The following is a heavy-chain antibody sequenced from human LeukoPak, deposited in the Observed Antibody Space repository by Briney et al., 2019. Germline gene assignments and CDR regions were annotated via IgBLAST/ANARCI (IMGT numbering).Heavy chain of an antibody. V-gene: IGHV3-64*01. CDR2: ISSNGGST. J-gene: IGHJ6*02. D-gene: IGHD6-13*01. CDR1: GFTFSSYA. CDR3: ARSEGIAAAGTYLAPYYYYGMDV. Sequence: GGSLRLSCAASGFTFSSYAMHWVRRAPGKGLEYGSGISSNGGSTYYANSVKGRFTISRDNSKDTLYLQMGNLRAEDMAVYYSARSEGIAAAGTYLAPYYYYGMDVWGQGTTVTVSS.